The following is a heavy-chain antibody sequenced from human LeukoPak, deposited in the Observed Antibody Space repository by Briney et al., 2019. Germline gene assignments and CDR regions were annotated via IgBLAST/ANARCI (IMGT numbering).Heavy chain of an antibody. CDR2: ISYSGST. V-gene: IGHV4-39*01. CDR1: GGSISSSSHS. CDR3: VRIYCTSTSCYGDSYYGMDV. Sequence: SETLSLTCTVSGGSISSSSHSWGWIRQPPGKGLEWIGSISYSGSTYYNPSLKTRVTMSVDTSENQFSLKLSSVAAADSTVYYCVRIYCTSTSCYGDSYYGMDVWGQGTTVTVSS. J-gene: IGHJ6*02. D-gene: IGHD2-2*01.